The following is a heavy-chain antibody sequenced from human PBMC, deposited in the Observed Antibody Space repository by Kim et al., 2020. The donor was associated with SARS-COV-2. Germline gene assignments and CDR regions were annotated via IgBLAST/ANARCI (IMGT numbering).Heavy chain of an antibody. J-gene: IGHJ3*02. D-gene: IGHD2-21*01. CDR2: MGGSDADR. CDR1: GLSFNIYA. Sequence: GGSLRLSCATSGLSFNIYAMSWVRQAPGKGLELVATMGGSDADRYYADSVKGRFSISRDNSKSTVYLQMNSLRAEDTAVYHCAKDFIPGNKMYDAFDMWGQGTKVTVSS. V-gene: IGHV3-23*01. CDR3: AKDFIPGNKMYDAFDM.